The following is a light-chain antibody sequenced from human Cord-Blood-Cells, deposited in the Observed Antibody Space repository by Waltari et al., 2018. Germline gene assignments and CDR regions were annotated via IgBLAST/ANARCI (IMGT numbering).Light chain of an antibody. CDR2: DVS. Sequence: QSALTQPASVSGSPGPSTIISCTGTSSDLGGYNYVSWYQQHPGKAPKLMIYDVSNRPSGVSNRFSGSKSGNTASLTISGLQAEDEADYYCSSYTSSSTLVFGGGTKLTVL. J-gene: IGLJ2*01. CDR3: SSYTSSSTLV. V-gene: IGLV2-14*01. CDR1: SSDLGGYNY.